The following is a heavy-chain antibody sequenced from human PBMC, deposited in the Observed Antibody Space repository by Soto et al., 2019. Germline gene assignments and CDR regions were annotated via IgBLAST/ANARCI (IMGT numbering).Heavy chain of an antibody. CDR2: IYYSGNT. J-gene: IGHJ5*02. Sequence: QLQLQESGPGLVKPSETLSLTCTVSGGSISSSSYYWGWIRQPPGKGLEWIGSIYYSGNTYYNPSLKSRVNIGVEPAQHPFSLNLIPATAADRAVYYSASLTVLPHWYDPWG. D-gene: IGHD7-27*01. CDR3: ASLTVLPHWYDP. CDR1: GGSISSSSYY. V-gene: IGHV4-39*01.